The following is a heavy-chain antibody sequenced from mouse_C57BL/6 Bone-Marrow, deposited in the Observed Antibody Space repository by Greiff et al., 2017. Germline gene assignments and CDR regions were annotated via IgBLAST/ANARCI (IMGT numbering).Heavy chain of an antibody. D-gene: IGHD4-1*01. CDR2: IYPTSGRT. Sequence: QVQLKQPGAELVKPGASVKMSCKASGYTFTSYWITWVKQRPGQGLEWIGDIYPTSGRTNYTEKFKSKAILTVDTSSNTAYMQLSSLTSEDSAVFYCARSGPLGRSFDYGGQGTTLTVSS. V-gene: IGHV1-55*01. CDR3: ARSGPLGRSFDY. J-gene: IGHJ2*01. CDR1: GYTFTSYW.